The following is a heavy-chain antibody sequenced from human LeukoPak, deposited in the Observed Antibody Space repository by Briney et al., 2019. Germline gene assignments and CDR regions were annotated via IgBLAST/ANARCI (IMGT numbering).Heavy chain of an antibody. J-gene: IGHJ4*02. CDR1: GFTVSDNY. CDR2: IYSDGGT. Sequence: PGGSLRLSCAASGFTVSDNYMSWVRQAPGKGLEWVSIIYSDGGTYYADSVKGRLTISRDISKNTLYLQMNNLRVDDTALYYCARGPYGGNPRHFDFWGQGTLVTVSS. CDR3: ARGPYGGNPRHFDF. V-gene: IGHV3-66*01. D-gene: IGHD4-17*01.